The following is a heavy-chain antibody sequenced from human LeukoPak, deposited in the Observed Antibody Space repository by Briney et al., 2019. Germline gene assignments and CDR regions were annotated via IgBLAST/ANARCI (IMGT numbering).Heavy chain of an antibody. D-gene: IGHD5-12*01. CDR3: PRDDSGYDFEY. V-gene: IGHV3-30*04. J-gene: IGHJ4*02. CDR1: GFTFSEYA. Sequence: GGSLRLSCVASGFTFSEYATQWVRQTPGKGLEWVAVTSYDETTKHYGDFVKGRFTISRDNAKNTLYLQMNSLRAEDTAVYYGPRDDSGYDFEYWGQGTLVTVSS. CDR2: TSYDETTK.